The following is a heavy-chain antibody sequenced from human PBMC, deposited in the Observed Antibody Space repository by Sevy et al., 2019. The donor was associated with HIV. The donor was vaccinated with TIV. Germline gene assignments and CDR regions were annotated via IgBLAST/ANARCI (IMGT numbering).Heavy chain of an antibody. V-gene: IGHV4-59*01. J-gene: IGHJ4*02. CDR2: VCYSGST. CDR1: GGSISSYY. Sequence: SETLSLTCTVSGGSISSYYWSWIRQPPGKGLEWIGSVCYSGSTNYNPSLKSRVTISVDTSKNQFSLKLRSVTGADTAVYYCARAKSEYSGYDWWYFDYWGQGTLVTVSS. CDR3: ARAKSEYSGYDWWYFDY. D-gene: IGHD5-12*01.